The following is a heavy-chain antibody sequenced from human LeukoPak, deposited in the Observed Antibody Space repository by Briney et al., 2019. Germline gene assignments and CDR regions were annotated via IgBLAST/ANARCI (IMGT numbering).Heavy chain of an antibody. CDR1: GFTFSRYW. Sequence: GGSLRLSCAASGFTFSRYWMSWVRQATGKRLEWVANMKQDGSEEYYVGSVKGRFTISRDNAKNSVYLQMNSLRAEDSAVYYCARGDKVGSTTGVFDPWGQGTLVTVSS. CDR2: MKQDGSEE. V-gene: IGHV3-7*03. D-gene: IGHD1-26*01. CDR3: ARGDKVGSTTGVFDP. J-gene: IGHJ5*02.